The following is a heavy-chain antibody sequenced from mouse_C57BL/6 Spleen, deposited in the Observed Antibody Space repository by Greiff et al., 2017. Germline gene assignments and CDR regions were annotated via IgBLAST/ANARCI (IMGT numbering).Heavy chain of an antibody. Sequence: VQLQQSGPELVKPGASVKMSCKASGYTFTDYNMHWVKQSHGKSLEWIGYINPNNGGTSYNQKFKGKATLTVNKSSSTAYMELRSLTSEESVVYYCARVCDYYYSSYFDYWGQGTTLTVSS. D-gene: IGHD2-5*01. CDR3: ARVCDYYYSSYFDY. J-gene: IGHJ2*01. CDR1: GYTFTDYN. V-gene: IGHV1-22*01. CDR2: INPNNGGT.